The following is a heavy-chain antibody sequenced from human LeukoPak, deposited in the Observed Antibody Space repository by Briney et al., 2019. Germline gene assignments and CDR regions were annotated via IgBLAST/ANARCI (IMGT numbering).Heavy chain of an antibody. J-gene: IGHJ4*02. CDR3: VREGEGPLSKDFDY. D-gene: IGHD2/OR15-2a*01. CDR2: IGPPSPFP. V-gene: IGHV1-2*02. CDR1: GFTFTDHY. Sequence: ASVKVSCKSSGFTFTDHYIHWVRQAPGQGLEGMDSIGPPSPFPTSPQEFQGRVTMTRDASMSTAYMELTRLTSDDTAVYYCVREGEGPLSKDFDYWGQGTLVTVSS.